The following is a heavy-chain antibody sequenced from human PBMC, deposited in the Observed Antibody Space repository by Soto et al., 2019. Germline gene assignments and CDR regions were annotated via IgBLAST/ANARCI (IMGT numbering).Heavy chain of an antibody. CDR3: ARDSYNSFAGFFGMDV. CDR1: GGSFMSQA. V-gene: IGHV1-69*01. Sequence: QVQLVQSGAEVKKPGSSVKVSCKTSGGSFMSQAISWVRQAPEQGPEWMGGIIPFSGTVTYTQRFQGRLTLTADEPTKTAYMELSSLRSDDTDVYYCARDSYNSFAGFFGMDVWCQGTTVTV. D-gene: IGHD3-10*01. J-gene: IGHJ6*02. CDR2: IIPFSGTV.